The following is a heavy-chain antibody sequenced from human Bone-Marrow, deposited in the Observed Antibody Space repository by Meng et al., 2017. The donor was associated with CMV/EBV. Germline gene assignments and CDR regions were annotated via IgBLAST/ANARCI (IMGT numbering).Heavy chain of an antibody. V-gene: IGHV3-30-3*01. CDR2: ISYDGSNK. J-gene: IGHJ4*02. Sequence: GESLKISCAASGFPFSSYAMHWVRQAPGKGLEWVAVISYDGSNKYYADSVKGRFTISRDNSKNTLYLQMNSLRAEDTAVYYCARDPIAAADLYFDYWGQGTLVTVSS. CDR1: GFPFSSYA. D-gene: IGHD6-13*01. CDR3: ARDPIAAADLYFDY.